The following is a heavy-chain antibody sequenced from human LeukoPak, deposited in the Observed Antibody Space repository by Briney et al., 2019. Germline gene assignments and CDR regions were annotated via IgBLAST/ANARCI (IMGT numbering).Heavy chain of an antibody. D-gene: IGHD2-8*01. CDR2: INPSRGGT. Sequence: DSVKVSCKASGYTFTGNYMHWVRQAPGQGLEWMGWINPSRGGTNYAQKFQGRVTMTRDTSISTAYMEPSGLRSDDTAVYYCAREAKKNNGYWGQGTLVTVSS. CDR3: AREAKKNNGY. CDR1: GYTFTGNY. V-gene: IGHV1-2*02. J-gene: IGHJ4*02.